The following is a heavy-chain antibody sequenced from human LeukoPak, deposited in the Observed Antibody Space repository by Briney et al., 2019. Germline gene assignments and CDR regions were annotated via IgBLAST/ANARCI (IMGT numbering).Heavy chain of an antibody. Sequence: PSGTLSLTCAVSGGSISSSNWWGWVRQPPGKGLEWIGEIYHSGSTNYNPSLKSRVTISVDTSKNQFSLKLSSVTAADTAMYYCARVADSSPDYFESWGQGTLVTVSS. CDR2: IYHSGST. CDR1: GGSISSSNW. D-gene: IGHD3-22*01. V-gene: IGHV4-4*02. CDR3: ARVADSSPDYFES. J-gene: IGHJ4*02.